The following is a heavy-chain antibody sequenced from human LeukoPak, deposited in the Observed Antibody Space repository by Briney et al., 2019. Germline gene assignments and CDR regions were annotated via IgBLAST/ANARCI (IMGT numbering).Heavy chain of an antibody. Sequence: SETLSLTCAVSGCSISSGGYSWSWIRQPPGKGLEWIGYSYHSGSTYYNPSLKSRVTISVDRSKNQFSLKLSSVTAADTAVYYCAGSIAAAGTAGEDWFDPWGQGTLVTVSS. D-gene: IGHD6-13*01. CDR2: SYHSGST. J-gene: IGHJ5*02. CDR3: AGSIAAAGTAGEDWFDP. CDR1: GCSISSGGYS. V-gene: IGHV4-30-2*01.